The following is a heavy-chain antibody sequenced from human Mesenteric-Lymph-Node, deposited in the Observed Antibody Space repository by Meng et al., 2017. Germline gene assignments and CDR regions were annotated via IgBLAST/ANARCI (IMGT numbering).Heavy chain of an antibody. Sequence: ASVKVSCKASGYTFTGYYMHWVRQAPGQGLEWMGWINPNSGGTNYAQKFQGRFTISRDNAKNTLYLQMNSLRAEVTAVYYCASQGAKVVPTPYYYYGMDFWGQGTTVTVSS. CDR1: GYTFTGYY. D-gene: IGHD2-2*01. J-gene: IGHJ6*02. V-gene: IGHV1-2*02. CDR2: INPNSGGT. CDR3: ASQGAKVVPTPYYYYGMDF.